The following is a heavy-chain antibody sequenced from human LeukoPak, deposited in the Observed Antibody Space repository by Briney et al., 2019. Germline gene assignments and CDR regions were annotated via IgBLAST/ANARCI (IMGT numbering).Heavy chain of an antibody. D-gene: IGHD5-24*01. V-gene: IGHV4-59*01. CDR1: GASITNSY. CDR2: INYSGST. Sequence: SDTLSLTCAVSGASITNSYWNWIRQSPGKGLEWIGYINYSGSTNYNPSLKSRVTISVDTSKNQFSLKLSSVTAADTAVYYCARVVEMASDIWGQGTMVTVSS. J-gene: IGHJ3*02. CDR3: ARVVEMASDI.